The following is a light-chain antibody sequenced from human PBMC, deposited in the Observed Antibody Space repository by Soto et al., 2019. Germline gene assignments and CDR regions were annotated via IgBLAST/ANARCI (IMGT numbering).Light chain of an antibody. J-gene: IGKJ2*01. Sequence: DIQMTQSPSSLSASVGDRVTITCRARRSIGNYLNWYQQKPESAPKLLIYLTSSLQSGVPSRFSGSGSGTDFTLTISRLQPEDFATYYCQQSYSTPYSFGQGTKLEIK. CDR3: QQSYSTPYS. CDR1: RSIGNY. V-gene: IGKV1-39*01. CDR2: LTS.